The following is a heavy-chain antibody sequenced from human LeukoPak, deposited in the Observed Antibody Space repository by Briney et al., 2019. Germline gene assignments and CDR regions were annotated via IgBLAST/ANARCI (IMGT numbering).Heavy chain of an antibody. CDR1: GFTFSGSA. CDR2: IRSKANSYAT. J-gene: IGHJ4*02. V-gene: IGHV3-73*01. Sequence: GGSLRLSCAASGFTFSGSAMHWVRQASGKGLEWVGRIRSKANSYATAYATSVKGRFTISRDDSKNTAYLQMNSLRTEDTAVYYCTREGSVPAALTTVTKFDYRGQGTLVTVSS. D-gene: IGHD4-11*01. CDR3: TREGSVPAALTTVTKFDY.